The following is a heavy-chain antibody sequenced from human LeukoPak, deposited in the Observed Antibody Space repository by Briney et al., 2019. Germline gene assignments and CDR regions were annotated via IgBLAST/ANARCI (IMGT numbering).Heavy chain of an antibody. J-gene: IGHJ4*02. Sequence: ASVKVSCKASGYTFTGYYMHWVRQAPGQGLEWMGWISAYNGNTNYAQKLQGRVTMTTDTSTSTAYMELRSLRSDDTAVYYCARGGSSSWYVPADYWGQGTLVTVSS. CDR1: GYTFTGYY. CDR2: ISAYNGNT. D-gene: IGHD6-13*01. CDR3: ARGGSSSWYVPADY. V-gene: IGHV1-18*04.